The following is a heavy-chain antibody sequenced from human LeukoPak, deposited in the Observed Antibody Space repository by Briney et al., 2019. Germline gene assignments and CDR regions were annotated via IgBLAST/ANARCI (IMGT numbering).Heavy chain of an antibody. J-gene: IGHJ4*02. CDR1: GGSISSYY. V-gene: IGHV4-4*07. D-gene: IGHD3-10*01. CDR3: AKRNTMVRGGPCFDY. Sequence: SETLSLTCTVSGGSISSYYWSWIRQPAGKGLEWIGRIYTSGSTNYNPSLKSRVTMSVDTSKNQFSLKLSSVTAADTAIYYCAKRNTMVRGGPCFDYWGQGLLVTVSS. CDR2: IYTSGST.